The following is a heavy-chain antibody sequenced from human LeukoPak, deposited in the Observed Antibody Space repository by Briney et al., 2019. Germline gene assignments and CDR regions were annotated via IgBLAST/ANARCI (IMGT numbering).Heavy chain of an antibody. D-gene: IGHD3-10*01. CDR3: ARGHLFRGSGSYFDY. Sequence: PSETLSLTCAVYGGSFSGYYWSWIRQPPGKGLEWIGEINHSGSTNYIPSLKSRVTISVDTSKNQFSLKLSSVTAADTAVYYCARGHLFRGSGSYFDYWGQGTLVTVSS. J-gene: IGHJ4*02. V-gene: IGHV4-34*01. CDR2: INHSGST. CDR1: GGSFSGYY.